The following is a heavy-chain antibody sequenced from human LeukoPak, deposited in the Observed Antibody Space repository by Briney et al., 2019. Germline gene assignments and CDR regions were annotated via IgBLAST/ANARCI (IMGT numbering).Heavy chain of an antibody. Sequence: SETLSLTCDVSGGSFNDYYWSWIRQPPGKGLEWIGEIRHSGSTNYNPSPKSRVTMSVDTSKNQFSLKLSSVTAADTAVYYCARRGSWSYYYAMDVWGQGTTVAVSS. D-gene: IGHD6-13*01. CDR1: GGSFNDYY. J-gene: IGHJ6*02. CDR2: IRHSGST. CDR3: ARRGSWSYYYAMDV. V-gene: IGHV4-34*01.